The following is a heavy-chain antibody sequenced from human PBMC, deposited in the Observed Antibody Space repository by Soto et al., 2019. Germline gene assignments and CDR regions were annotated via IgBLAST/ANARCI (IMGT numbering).Heavy chain of an antibody. Sequence: QVQLVESGGGVVQPGRSLRLSCAASGFTFSSYGMHWVRQAPGKGLEWVAVISYDGSNKYYADSVKGRFTISRDNSKNTLYLQMNSLRAEDKAVYYCAKDRTGIVVDYWGQGTLVTVSS. CDR3: AKDRTGIVVDY. J-gene: IGHJ4*02. D-gene: IGHD2-15*01. CDR2: ISYDGSNK. CDR1: GFTFSSYG. V-gene: IGHV3-30*18.